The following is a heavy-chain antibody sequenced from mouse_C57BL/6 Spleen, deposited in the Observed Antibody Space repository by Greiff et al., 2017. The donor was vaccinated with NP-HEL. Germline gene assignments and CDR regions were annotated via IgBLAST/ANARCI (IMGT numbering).Heavy chain of an antibody. V-gene: IGHV1-50*01. Sequence: VQLQQSGAELVKPGASVKLSCKASGYTFTSYWMQWVKQRPGQGLEWIGEIDPSDSYTNYNQKLKGKATLTVDTSSSTAYMQLSSLTYEDSAVYYCARWDSSGYWFAYWGRGTLVTVSA. CDR1: GYTFTSYW. CDR2: IDPSDSYT. CDR3: ARWDSSGYWFAY. J-gene: IGHJ3*01. D-gene: IGHD3-2*02.